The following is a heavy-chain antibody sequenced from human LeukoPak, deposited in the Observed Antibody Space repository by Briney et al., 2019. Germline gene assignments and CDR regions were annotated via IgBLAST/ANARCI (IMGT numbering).Heavy chain of an antibody. D-gene: IGHD1-1*01. CDR3: ARTSSQRLYEKQFDP. J-gene: IGHJ5*02. CDR1: GFTFSSYS. CDR2: ISSSSSSSYI. Sequence: PGGSLRLSCAASGFTFSSYSMNWVRQAPGKGLEWVSSISSSSSSSYIYYADSVKGRFTISRDNAKNSLYLQMNSLRAEDTAVYYCARTSSQRLYEKQFDPWGQGTLVTVSS. V-gene: IGHV3-21*01.